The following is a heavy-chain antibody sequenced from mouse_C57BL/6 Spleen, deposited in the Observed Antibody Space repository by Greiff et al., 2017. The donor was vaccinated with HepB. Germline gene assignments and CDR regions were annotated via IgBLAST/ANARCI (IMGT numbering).Heavy chain of an antibody. CDR3: AREREVTESLYWYFDV. J-gene: IGHJ1*03. V-gene: IGHV5-4*01. Sequence: EVKVVESGGGLVKPGGSLKLSCAASGFTFSSYAMSWVRQTPEKRLEWVATISDGGSYTYYPDNVKGRFTISRDNAKNNLYLQMSHLKSEDTAMYYGAREREVTESLYWYFDVWGTETTVTVSS. CDR1: GFTFSSYA. D-gene: IGHD2-1*01. CDR2: ISDGGSYT.